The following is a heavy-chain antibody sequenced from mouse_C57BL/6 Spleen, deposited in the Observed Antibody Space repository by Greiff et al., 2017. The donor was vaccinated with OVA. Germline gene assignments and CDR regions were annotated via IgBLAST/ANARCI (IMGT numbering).Heavy chain of an antibody. D-gene: IGHD3-2*01. Sequence: QVQLQQSGPELVKPGASVKISCKASGYAFSSSWMNWVKQRPGKGLEWIGRIYPGDGDTNYNGKFKGKATLTADKSSSTAYMQLSSLTSEDSAVYFCARSRQLGAYWGQGTLVTVSA. CDR2: IYPGDGDT. CDR3: ARSRQLGAY. J-gene: IGHJ3*01. V-gene: IGHV1-82*01. CDR1: GYAFSSSW.